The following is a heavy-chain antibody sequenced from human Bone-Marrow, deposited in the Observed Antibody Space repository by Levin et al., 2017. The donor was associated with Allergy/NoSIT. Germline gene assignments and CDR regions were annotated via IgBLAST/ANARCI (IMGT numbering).Heavy chain of an antibody. CDR2: ISPRESDV. CDR1: GNSLANYW. CDR3: AGPREECSSSAWYANAFEI. D-gene: IGHD2-2*01. V-gene: IGHV5-51*01. J-gene: IGHJ3*02. Sequence: KVSCKGSGNSLANYWIGWVRQVPGKGLEWMGLISPRESDVRYSPSFQGQVTISADKSLSTPFLQWSSLEASDTAIYYCAGPREECSSSAWYANAFEIWGQGAMVTVSS.